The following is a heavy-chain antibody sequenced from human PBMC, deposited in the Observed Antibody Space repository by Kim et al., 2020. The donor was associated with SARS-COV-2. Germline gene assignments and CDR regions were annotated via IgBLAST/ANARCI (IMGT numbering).Heavy chain of an antibody. V-gene: IGHV3-43*01. J-gene: IGHJ2*01. Sequence: SVKGRFTISRDNSKNSLYLQMNSLRTEDTALYYCAKDGGRTTVSYWYFDLWGRGTLVTVSS. D-gene: IGHD4-17*01. CDR3: AKDGGRTTVSYWYFDL.